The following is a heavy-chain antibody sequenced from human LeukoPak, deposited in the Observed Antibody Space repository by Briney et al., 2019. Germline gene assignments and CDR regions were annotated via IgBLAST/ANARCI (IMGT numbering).Heavy chain of an antibody. D-gene: IGHD5-18*01. CDR2: IYADGNT. Sequence: GGSLRLSCAASGFIVNTNYMTWVRQAPGRGLEWVSFIYADGNTYYADSVKGRFTISRDISKNTLYLQMNSLRAEDTAVYYCAKVATGMAENIWGQGTMVTVSS. CDR3: AKVATGMAENI. CDR1: GFIVNTNY. J-gene: IGHJ3*02. V-gene: IGHV3-53*05.